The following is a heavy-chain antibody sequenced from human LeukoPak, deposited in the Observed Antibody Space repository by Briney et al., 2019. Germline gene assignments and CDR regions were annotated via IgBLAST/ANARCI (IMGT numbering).Heavy chain of an antibody. V-gene: IGHV4-61*01. CDR3: ARAPRYCSGGSCYAFYAFDI. J-gene: IGHJ3*02. D-gene: IGHD2-15*01. CDR1: GGSVSSGSYY. CDR2: IYYSGST. Sequence: SETLSLTCTVSGGSVSSGSYYWSWIRQPPGKGLEWIGYIYYSGSTNYNPSLKSRVTISVGTSKNQFSLKLSSVTAADTAVYYCARAPRYCSGGSCYAFYAFDIWGQGTMVTVSS.